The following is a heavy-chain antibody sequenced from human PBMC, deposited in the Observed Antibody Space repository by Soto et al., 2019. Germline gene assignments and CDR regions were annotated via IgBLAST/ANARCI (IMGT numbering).Heavy chain of an antibody. V-gene: IGHV4-39*01. CDR3: ARWNSSGPPPYYYGMDV. Sequence: KPSETLSLTCTVSGGSISSSSYYWGWIRQPPGKGLEWIGSIYYSGSTYYNPSLKSRVTISVDTSKNQFSLKLSSVTAADTAVYYCARWNSSGPPPYYYGMDVWGQGTTVTVSS. J-gene: IGHJ6*02. CDR1: GGSISSSSYY. D-gene: IGHD6-19*01. CDR2: IYYSGST.